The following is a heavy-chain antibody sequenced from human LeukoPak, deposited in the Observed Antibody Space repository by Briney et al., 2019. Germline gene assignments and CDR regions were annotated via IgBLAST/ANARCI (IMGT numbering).Heavy chain of an antibody. V-gene: IGHV3-48*01. CDR1: GFTFSSYS. J-gene: IGHJ4*02. CDR3: ARGIAAAAPTEGY. CDR2: ISSSSSTI. D-gene: IGHD6-13*01. Sequence: PGGSLRLSCAASGFTFSSYSMNWVRQAPGKGLEWVSHISSSSSTIYYADSVKGRFTISRDNAKNSLYLQMNSLRAEDTAVYYCARGIAAAAPTEGYWGQGTLVTVSS.